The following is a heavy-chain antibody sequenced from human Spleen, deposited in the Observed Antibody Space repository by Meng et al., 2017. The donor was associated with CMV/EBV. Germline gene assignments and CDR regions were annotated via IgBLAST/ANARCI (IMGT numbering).Heavy chain of an antibody. J-gene: IGHJ6*02. CDR1: GGSVSGGSYY. D-gene: IGHD3-3*01. CDR3: ARGNYDFWSGYYSPYYYGMDV. Sequence: SETLSLTCIVSGGSVSGGSYYWSWIRQPPGKGLEWIGTIYYSGGTYYNPSLKSRVTISVDTSKNQFSLKLSSVTAADTAVYYCARGNYDFWSGYYSPYYYGMDVWGQGTAVTVSS. CDR2: IYYSGGT. V-gene: IGHV4-39*07.